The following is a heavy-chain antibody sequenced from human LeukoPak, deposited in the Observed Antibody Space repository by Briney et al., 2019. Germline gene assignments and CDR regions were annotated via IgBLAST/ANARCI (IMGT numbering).Heavy chain of an antibody. D-gene: IGHD3-22*01. J-gene: IGHJ4*02. CDR3: ARDAKYYFDTSGYH. Sequence: GGSLRLSCAASGFNFDDYGVSWVRQAPGKGLEWLANINEDGSATYYVDSVKVGFSTSRDNGKNSLYLQMNSLRAGDTAVYYCARDAKYYFDTSGYHWGQGTQVTVSS. CDR2: INEDGSAT. CDR1: GFNFDDYG. V-gene: IGHV3-7*01.